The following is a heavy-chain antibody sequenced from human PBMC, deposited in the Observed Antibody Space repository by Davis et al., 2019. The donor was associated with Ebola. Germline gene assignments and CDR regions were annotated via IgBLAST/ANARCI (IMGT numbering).Heavy chain of an antibody. D-gene: IGHD2-15*01. CDR1: GFTFSSYA. CDR2: ISYDGSNK. V-gene: IGHV3-30-3*01. CDR3: ASCSGGSCPFDY. J-gene: IGHJ4*02. Sequence: GESLKISCAASGFTFSSYAMHWVRQAPGKGLEWVAVISYDGSNKYYADSVKGRFTISRDNSKNTLYLQMNSLRAEDTAVYYCASCSGGSCPFDYWGQGTLVTVSS.